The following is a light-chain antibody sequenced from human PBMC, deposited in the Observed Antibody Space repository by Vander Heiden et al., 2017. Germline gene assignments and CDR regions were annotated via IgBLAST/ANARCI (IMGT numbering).Light chain of an antibody. CDR3: AAWDDSLNGSVV. CDR1: SSHIGRNT. V-gene: IGLV1-44*01. J-gene: IGLJ2*01. CDR2: SNN. Sequence: QSVLTQPPSASGTPGQRVTISCSGSSSHIGRNTVNWYQQLPGTAPTLPLHSNNQRPSGVPDRCSASKSGTSASLAISGLQSEDEADYYCAAWDDSLNGSVVFGGGTKLTVL.